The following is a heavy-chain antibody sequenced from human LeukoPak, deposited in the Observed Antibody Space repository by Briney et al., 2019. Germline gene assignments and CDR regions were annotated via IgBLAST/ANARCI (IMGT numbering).Heavy chain of an antibody. D-gene: IGHD2-2*01. Sequence: GGSLRLSCAASGFTFSSYSMNWVRQAPGKGLVWVSRIYSYETYTTYADSVKGRFTISRDNAKNTLYLQMNSLRAEDTAVYYCARFYCSSTSCLEDYWGQGTLVTVSS. CDR1: GFTFSSYS. CDR2: IYSYETYT. J-gene: IGHJ4*02. V-gene: IGHV3-74*01. CDR3: ARFYCSSTSCLEDY.